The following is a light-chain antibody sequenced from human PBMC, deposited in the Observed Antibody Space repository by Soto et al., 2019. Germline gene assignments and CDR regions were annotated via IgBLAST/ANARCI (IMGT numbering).Light chain of an antibody. V-gene: IGKV3-20*01. CDR2: AS. J-gene: IGKJ3*01. CDR1: QSVSDMY. Sequence: EIVLTQSPGTLSLSPGERATLSCRASQSVSDMYLAWYQQKPGQAPRLLIYASNRATGIPDSFSGSGSGTDFTITIRRLEPEDCAVYYCQHYGTSALVGPGTKVEFK. CDR3: QHYGTSAL.